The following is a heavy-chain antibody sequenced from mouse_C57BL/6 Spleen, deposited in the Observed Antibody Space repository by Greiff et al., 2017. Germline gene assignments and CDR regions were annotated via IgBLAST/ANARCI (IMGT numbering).Heavy chain of an antibody. J-gene: IGHJ2*01. V-gene: IGHV6-3*01. Sequence: EVKVVESGGGLVQPGGSMKLSCVASGFTFSNYWMNWVRQSPEKGLEWVAQIRLKSDNYATHYAESVKGRFTIPRDDSKSSVYLQMNNLRAEDTGIYYCTGLYDGYFYYFDYWGQGTTLTVSS. CDR3: TGLYDGYFYYFDY. CDR2: IRLKSDNYAT. D-gene: IGHD2-3*01. CDR1: GFTFSNYW.